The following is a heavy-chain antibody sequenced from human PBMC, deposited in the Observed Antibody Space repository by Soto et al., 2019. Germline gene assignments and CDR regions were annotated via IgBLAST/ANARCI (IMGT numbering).Heavy chain of an antibody. V-gene: IGHV1-46*01. CDR2: INPNGGST. Sequence: QVHLVQSGAEVKKPGAAVKVSCKASGYIVINYYIHWVRQAPGQGLEWMVIINPNGGSTNNAQKFRGRVTMARDTSTSTVYMDLSSLRSDDTAVYYCARDLAAADYWGQGTLVTVSS. CDR1: GYIVINYY. CDR3: ARDLAAADY. D-gene: IGHD6-13*01. J-gene: IGHJ4*02.